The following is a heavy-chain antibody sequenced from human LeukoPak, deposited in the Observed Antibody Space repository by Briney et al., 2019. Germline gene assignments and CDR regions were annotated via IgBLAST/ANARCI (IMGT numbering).Heavy chain of an antibody. Sequence: GGSLRLSCAPSGFTFSSIHMNWVRQAPGKGLEWLAFIRYDGGEKLHADSVRGRFTISRDNAENTLYLQMNRLTVEDTAVYYCGRGMRDYYGLDYWGQGILVTVSS. D-gene: IGHD3-10*01. CDR2: IRYDGGEK. CDR3: GRGMRDYYGLDY. J-gene: IGHJ4*02. CDR1: GFTFSSIH. V-gene: IGHV3-30*02.